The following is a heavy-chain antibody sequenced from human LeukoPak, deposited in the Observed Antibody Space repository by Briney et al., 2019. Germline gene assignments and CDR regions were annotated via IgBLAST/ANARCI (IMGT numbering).Heavy chain of an antibody. CDR2: INRDGSTT. CDR3: ARSQGVVVFDY. V-gene: IGHV3-74*01. D-gene: IGHD3-22*01. J-gene: IGHJ4*02. CDR1: GFTFSDYR. Sequence: PGGSLRLSCAASGFTFSDYRMHWVRQAPGKGLVWVSRINRDGSTTNYADSVKGRFTISRDNAENTLYLQMNSLRAEDTAVYYCARSQGVVVFDYWGQGTLVTVSS.